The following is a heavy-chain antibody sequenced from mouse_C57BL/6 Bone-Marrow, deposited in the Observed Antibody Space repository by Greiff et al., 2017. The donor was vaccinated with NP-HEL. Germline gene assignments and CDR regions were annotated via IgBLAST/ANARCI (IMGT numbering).Heavy chain of an antibody. J-gene: IGHJ2*01. CDR3: ARRALITTVVAQNYFDN. CDR2: ISSGGSSP. Sequence: EVLLVESGGDLVKPGGSLKLSCAASGFTFSSYGMSWVRQTPDKRLEWVATISSGGSSPYYPDSVKGRFTLSRDNATNTLFLQKSSLKSEDTAMYYSARRALITTVVAQNYFDNWGQGTALTVSS. CDR1: GFTFSSYG. V-gene: IGHV5-6*02. D-gene: IGHD1-1*01.